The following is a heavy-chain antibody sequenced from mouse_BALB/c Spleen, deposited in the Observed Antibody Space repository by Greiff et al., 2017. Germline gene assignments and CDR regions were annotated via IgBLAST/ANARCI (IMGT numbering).Heavy chain of an antibody. J-gene: IGHJ2*01. Sequence: DVMLVESGGGLVKPGGSLKLSCAASGFAFSSYDMSWVRQTPEKRLEWVAYISSGGGSTYYPDTVKGRFTISRDNAKNTLYLQMSSLKSEDTAMYYCARSSSYYCDYWGQGTTLTVSS. CDR2: ISSGGGST. V-gene: IGHV5-12-1*01. D-gene: IGHD1-1*01. CDR3: ARSSSYYCDY. CDR1: GFAFSSYD.